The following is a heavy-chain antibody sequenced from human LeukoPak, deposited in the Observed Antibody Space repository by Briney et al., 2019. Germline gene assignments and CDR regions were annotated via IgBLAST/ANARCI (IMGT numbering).Heavy chain of an antibody. Sequence: PSETLSLTCTVSGGSISSGGYYWSWIRPPPGEGLGWIGYIYHSGSTYYNPSLKSRVTISVDRSKNQFSLKLSSVTAADTAVYYCAREVRVRGSERSLVGATLYFQHWGQGTLVTVSS. CDR1: GGSISSGGYY. D-gene: IGHD1-26*01. V-gene: IGHV4-30-2*01. CDR3: AREVRVRGSERSLVGATLYFQH. CDR2: IYHSGST. J-gene: IGHJ1*01.